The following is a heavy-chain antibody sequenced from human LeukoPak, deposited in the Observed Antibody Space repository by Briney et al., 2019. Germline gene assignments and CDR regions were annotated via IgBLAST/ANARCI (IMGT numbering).Heavy chain of an antibody. CDR2: ISGSGGTT. J-gene: IGHJ6*03. D-gene: IGHD3-10*01. V-gene: IGHV3-23*01. CDR3: VRYDSGSYYVPYYYHYMDV. Sequence: PGGSLRLSCAASRFTFSSYAMSWVRQAPGKGLEWVSAISGSGGTTYYADSVKGRFTFSRDNSKNTLYLQMNSLRAEDTAVYYCVRYDSGSYYVPYYYHYMDVWGKGTTVTVSS. CDR1: RFTFSSYA.